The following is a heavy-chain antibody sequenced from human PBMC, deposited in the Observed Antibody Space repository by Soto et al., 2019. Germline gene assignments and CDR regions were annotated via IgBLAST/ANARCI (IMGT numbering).Heavy chain of an antibody. V-gene: IGHV5-51*01. CDR1: GYSFTSYW. CDR2: IYPGDSDT. Sequence: GESLKISCKGSGYSFTSYWIGWVRQMPGKGLEWMGIIYPGDSDTRYSPSFQGQVTISADKSISTAYLQWSSLKASDTAMYYCARQKRCSGGSCYYYGMDVWGQGTTVTVSS. CDR3: ARQKRCSGGSCYYYGMDV. D-gene: IGHD2-15*01. J-gene: IGHJ6*02.